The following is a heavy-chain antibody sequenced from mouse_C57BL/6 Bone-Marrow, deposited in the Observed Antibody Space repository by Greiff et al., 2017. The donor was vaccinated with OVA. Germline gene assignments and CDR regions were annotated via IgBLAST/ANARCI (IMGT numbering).Heavy chain of an antibody. V-gene: IGHV1-26*01. CDR2: INPNNGGT. CDR1: GYTFTDYY. CDR3: ARTLYYYGSSYHFAY. Sequence: EVKLQQSGPELVKPGASVKISCKASGYTFTDYYMNWVKQSHGKSLEWIGDINPNNGGTSYNQKFKGKATLTVDKSSSTAYMELRSLTSEDSAVYYCARTLYYYGSSYHFAYWGQGTLVTVSA. D-gene: IGHD1-1*01. J-gene: IGHJ3*01.